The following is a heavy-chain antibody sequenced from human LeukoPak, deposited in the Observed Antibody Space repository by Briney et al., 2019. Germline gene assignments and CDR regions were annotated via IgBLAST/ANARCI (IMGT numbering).Heavy chain of an antibody. D-gene: IGHD2-21*02. J-gene: IGHJ3*02. CDR2: IYHSGST. Sequence: SETLSLTCAVSGYSISSGYYWGWIRQPPGKGLEWIGSIYHSGSTYYNPSLKSRVTISVDTSKNQFSLKLSSVTAADTAVYYCASFCGGDCYYDAFDIWGQGTMVTVSS. CDR3: ASFCGGDCYYDAFDI. V-gene: IGHV4-38-2*01. CDR1: GYSISSGYY.